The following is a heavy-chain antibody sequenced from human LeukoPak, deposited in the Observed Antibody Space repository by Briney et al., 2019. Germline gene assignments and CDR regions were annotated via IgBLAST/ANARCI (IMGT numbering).Heavy chain of an antibody. CDR2: IWYDGSNK. Sequence: GGSLRLSCAASGFTSSSYGMHWVRQAPGKGLEWVAVIWYDGSNKYYADSVKGRFTISRDNSKNTLYLQMNSLRAEDTAVYYCARDRSYYYGMDVWGQGTTVTVSS. V-gene: IGHV3-33*01. CDR1: GFTSSSYG. J-gene: IGHJ6*02. CDR3: ARDRSYYYGMDV.